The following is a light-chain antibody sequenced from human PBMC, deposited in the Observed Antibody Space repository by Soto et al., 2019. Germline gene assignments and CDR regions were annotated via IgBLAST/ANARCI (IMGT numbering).Light chain of an antibody. J-gene: IGLJ2*01. CDR1: STDVGGYNA. CDR3: SSYAGGNNLV. V-gene: IGLV2-14*01. Sequence: QSALSQPASVSGSPGQTITISCTGTSTDVGGYNAVSWYQHHPGKAPKLIIYEVTHRPSGVSDRFSASKSGNTASLTISGLQAEDEADYYCSSYAGGNNLVFGGGTKLTVL. CDR2: EVT.